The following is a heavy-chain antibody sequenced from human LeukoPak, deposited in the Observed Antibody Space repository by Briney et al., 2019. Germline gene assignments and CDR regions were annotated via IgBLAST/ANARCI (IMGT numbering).Heavy chain of an antibody. Sequence: SVKVSCKASGGTFSSYTISWVRQAPGQGLEWMGRIIPILGIANHAQKFQGRVTITADKSTSTAYMELSSLRSEDTAVYYCAREDFWSGYNYWGQGTLVTVSS. CDR2: IIPILGIA. J-gene: IGHJ4*02. D-gene: IGHD3-3*01. V-gene: IGHV1-69*04. CDR3: AREDFWSGYNY. CDR1: GGTFSSYT.